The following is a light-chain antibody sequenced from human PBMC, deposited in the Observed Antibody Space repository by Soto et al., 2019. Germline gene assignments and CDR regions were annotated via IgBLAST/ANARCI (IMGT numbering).Light chain of an antibody. Sequence: DIQMTQSPSTLSASVGYRVTITCRACQSISSWLAWYQQKPGKAPKALIYDAYSLESGVPSRFSGSGSGTEFTLTITSLQPDDFATYYCQQYNSYSTFGQGTKVDIK. J-gene: IGKJ1*01. CDR2: DAY. CDR1: QSISSW. CDR3: QQYNSYST. V-gene: IGKV1-5*01.